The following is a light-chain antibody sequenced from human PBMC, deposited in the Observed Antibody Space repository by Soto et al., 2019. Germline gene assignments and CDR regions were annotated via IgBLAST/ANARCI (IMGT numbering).Light chain of an antibody. V-gene: IGKV1-13*02. J-gene: IGKJ3*01. CDR3: QQFNSDLFT. Sequence: AIQLTQSPSSLSASVGDRVTITCRASHDISSALAWYQQKSGRAPNLLIYDASSLESGVPSRFSGSGSGTDFTLTISSLQPEDLATYDCQQFNSDLFTFGPGTKVDVK. CDR1: HDISSA. CDR2: DAS.